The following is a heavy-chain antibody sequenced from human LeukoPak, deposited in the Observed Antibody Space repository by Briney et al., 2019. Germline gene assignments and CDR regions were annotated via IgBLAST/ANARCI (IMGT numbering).Heavy chain of an antibody. V-gene: IGHV3-66*01. CDR2: IYSGGTT. J-gene: IGHJ3*02. CDR1: GFTVSSNY. D-gene: IGHD6-13*01. Sequence: GGSLRLSCAASGFTVSSNYMSWVRQAPGKGLEWVSVIYSGGTTYYADSVKGRFTISRDNPKNTLYLQMNSLRAVDTAVYYCARDLTPWSSSPKDAFDIWGQGTMVTVSS. CDR3: ARDLTPWSSSPKDAFDI.